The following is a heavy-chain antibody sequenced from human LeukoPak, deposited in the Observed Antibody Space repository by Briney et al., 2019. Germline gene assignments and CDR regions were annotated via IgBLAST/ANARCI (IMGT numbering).Heavy chain of an antibody. D-gene: IGHD5-18*01. CDR1: GFTFSSYA. CDR2: IRGGGDRT. Sequence: GGSLRLSCAASGFTFSSYAMSWVRQAPGKGLEWVSAIRGGGDRTHYADSVKGRFTISRDNSKNTLYLQMNSLRAEDTAVYYCSRGKYTAAFDIWGQGTMVTVSS. J-gene: IGHJ3*02. CDR3: SRGKYTAAFDI. V-gene: IGHV3-23*01.